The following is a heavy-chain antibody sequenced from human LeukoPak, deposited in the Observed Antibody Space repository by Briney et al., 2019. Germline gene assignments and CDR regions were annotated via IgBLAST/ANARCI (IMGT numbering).Heavy chain of an antibody. CDR3: ARESDILTGYFNNFDY. D-gene: IGHD3-9*01. J-gene: IGHJ4*02. Sequence: GGSLRLSCAASGFTFSSYDMHWVRQATGKGLEWVSAIGIAGDTYYPGSVKGRFTISRDNAKNSLYLQMNSLRDEDTAVYYCARESDILTGYFNNFDYWGQGTLVTVSS. CDR2: IGIAGDT. V-gene: IGHV3-13*01. CDR1: GFTFSSYD.